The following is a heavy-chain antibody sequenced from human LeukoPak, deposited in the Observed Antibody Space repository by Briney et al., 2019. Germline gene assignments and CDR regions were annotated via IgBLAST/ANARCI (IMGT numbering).Heavy chain of an antibody. D-gene: IGHD4-11*01. V-gene: IGHV3-23*01. CDR1: GVTLSSYA. CDR3: AKDRLEAATIDY. CDR2: ISSSGSGGNT. Sequence: PGGSLRLSCAASGVTLSSYAMSWARQAPGKGLEWVSGISSSGSGGNTYYADSVRGRFTISRDSSKNTLFLHMNTLRAEDTAIYYCAKDRLEAATIDYWGQGTLVTASS. J-gene: IGHJ4*02.